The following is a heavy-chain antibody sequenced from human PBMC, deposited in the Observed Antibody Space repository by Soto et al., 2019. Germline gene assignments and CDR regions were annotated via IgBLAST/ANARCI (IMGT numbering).Heavy chain of an antibody. CDR3: ARGRYGDY. V-gene: IGHV1-18*01. CDR1: GYAFTTYG. J-gene: IGHJ4*02. D-gene: IGHD1-1*01. CDR2: ITAHNGNT. Sequence: QVSLVQSGAKGKKPGAPVKVSCKGSGYAFTTYGTTGARQAPEQGLEWWGWITAHNGNTNHAQKLQGRVTVTRDKPSSTAYMELRSLRSDDTAVYYWARGRYGDYWGQGALVTVSS.